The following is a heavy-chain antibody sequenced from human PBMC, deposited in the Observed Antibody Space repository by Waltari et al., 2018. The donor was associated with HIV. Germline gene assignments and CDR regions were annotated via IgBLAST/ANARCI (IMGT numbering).Heavy chain of an antibody. CDR2: IYPGDSDT. D-gene: IGHD3-10*01. V-gene: IGHV5-51*03. J-gene: IGHJ3*01. CDR3: ARLKAGADNAFDL. Sequence: EMQLVQSGTEMRRSGESLKIPCRASEYSFARYWVGWVRQKTGQGMEWMGFIYPGDSDTMYSPSFQGQVTVSVDKSLDTAYLQWGSLRSSDTAMYYCARLKAGADNAFDLWGRGTMVIVSS. CDR1: EYSFARYW.